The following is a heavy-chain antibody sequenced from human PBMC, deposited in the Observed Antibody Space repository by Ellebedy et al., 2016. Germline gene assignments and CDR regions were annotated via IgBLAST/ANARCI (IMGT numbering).Heavy chain of an antibody. J-gene: IGHJ5*02. CDR1: GGSISSYY. D-gene: IGHD2-15*01. Sequence: SETLSLTCTVSGGSISSYYWSWIRQPPGKGLERIGYIYYSGSTNYNPSLKSRVTISVDTSKNQFSLKLSSVTAADTAVYYCARVAAATRSIGWFDPWGQGTLVTVSS. CDR3: ARVAAATRSIGWFDP. V-gene: IGHV4-59*08. CDR2: IYYSGST.